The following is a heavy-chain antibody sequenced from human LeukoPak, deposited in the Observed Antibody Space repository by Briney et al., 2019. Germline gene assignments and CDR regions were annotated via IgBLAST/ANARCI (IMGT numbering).Heavy chain of an antibody. CDR2: ISYDGSNK. J-gene: IGHJ4*02. CDR3: ARGVRYYDSSGTLLDY. Sequence: PGGSLRLSCAASGFTFSSYGMHWVRHAPGKGLEWVAVISYDGSNKYYADSVKGRFTISRDNAKNSLYLQMNSLRAEDTAVYYCARGVRYYDSSGTLLDYWGQGTLVTLSS. V-gene: IGHV3-30*03. CDR1: GFTFSSYG. D-gene: IGHD3-22*01.